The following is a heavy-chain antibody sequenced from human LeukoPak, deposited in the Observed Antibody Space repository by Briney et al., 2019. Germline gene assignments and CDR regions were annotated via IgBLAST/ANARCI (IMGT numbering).Heavy chain of an antibody. CDR3: ARDRYDYGDYVPFDY. Sequence: PGGSLRLSCAASGFTVSSNYMSGVRQAPGKGLEWVSVIYSGGSTYYADSVKGRFTISRHNSKNTLYLQMNSLRAEDTAVYYCARDRYDYGDYVPFDYWGQGTLVTVSS. CDR2: IYSGGST. CDR1: GFTVSSNY. V-gene: IGHV3-53*04. D-gene: IGHD4-17*01. J-gene: IGHJ4*02.